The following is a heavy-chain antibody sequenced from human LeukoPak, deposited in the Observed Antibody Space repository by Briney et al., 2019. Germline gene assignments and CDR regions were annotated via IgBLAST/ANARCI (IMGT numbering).Heavy chain of an antibody. J-gene: IGHJ4*02. CDR3: ARSPKGRRYYYDSSGPFDY. D-gene: IGHD3-22*01. V-gene: IGHV3-48*04. Sequence: GGSLRLSCAASGFTFSRYSMNWVRQAPGKGLEWVSYISSSSSTIYYADSVKGRFTISRDNAKNSLYLQMNSLRAEDTAVYYCARSPKGRRYYYDSSGPFDYWGQGTLVTVSS. CDR2: ISSSSSTI. CDR1: GFTFSRYS.